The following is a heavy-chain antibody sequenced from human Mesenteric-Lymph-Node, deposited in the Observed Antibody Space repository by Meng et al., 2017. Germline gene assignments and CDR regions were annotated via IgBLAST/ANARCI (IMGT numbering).Heavy chain of an antibody. CDR3: ARVDSSGYFLDY. J-gene: IGHJ4*01. D-gene: IGHD3-22*01. V-gene: IGHV4-31*03. Sequence: QVQLQESVPGLVKPSQTLSPTCTVSGGSISSGGHSWSWIRQHPGKGLEWIAYIYYSGSTYYNPSLKSRVILSVDTSKNQFSLKLSSVTAADTAVYYCARVDSSGYFLDYWGQGTLVTVSS. CDR1: GGSISSGGHS. CDR2: IYYSGST.